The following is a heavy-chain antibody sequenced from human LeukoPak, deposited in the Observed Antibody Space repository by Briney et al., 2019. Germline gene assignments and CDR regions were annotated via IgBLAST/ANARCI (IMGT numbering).Heavy chain of an antibody. D-gene: IGHD1-7*01. Sequence: GGSLRLSCAASGFTFTTYAMSWVRQAPGKGLEWVSTISGRGGSTYYADSVKGRFTISRDNSKNTLYLQMNSLRAEDTAVYYCAKVKLPRTDWFDPWGQGTLVTVSS. CDR2: ISGRGGST. CDR1: GFTFTTYA. CDR3: AKVKLPRTDWFDP. V-gene: IGHV3-23*01. J-gene: IGHJ5*02.